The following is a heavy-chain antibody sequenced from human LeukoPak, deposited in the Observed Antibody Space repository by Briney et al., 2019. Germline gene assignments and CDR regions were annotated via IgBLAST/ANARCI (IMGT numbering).Heavy chain of an antibody. J-gene: IGHJ4*02. CDR1: GGSNSSYY. CDR2: IYYSGST. CDR3: ARGADYGDYPLGY. D-gene: IGHD4-17*01. V-gene: IGHV4-59*01. Sequence: SETLSLTCTVAGGSNSSYYWSWIRQPPGKGLEWIGYIYYSGSTNYNPSLKSRVTISVDTSKNQFSLKLSSVTAADTAVYYCARGADYGDYPLGYWGQGTLVTVSS.